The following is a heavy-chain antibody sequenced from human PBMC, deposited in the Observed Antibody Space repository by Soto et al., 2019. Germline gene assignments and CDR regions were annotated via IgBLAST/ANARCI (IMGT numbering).Heavy chain of an antibody. CDR3: ARDPPGIAASGSYN. D-gene: IGHD6-13*01. CDR2: IYSSGGT. V-gene: IGHV3-53*01. J-gene: IGHJ4*02. CDR1: GFTVSNNY. Sequence: DVQLEESGGGLIQPGGSLGLSCAVSGFTVSNNYMTWVRRAPGKGLEWVSLIYSSGGTKYADSVRGRFTISRDNSKNTLYLQMNSLKVEDTAVYYCARDPPGIAASGSYNWGQGTLVTVSS.